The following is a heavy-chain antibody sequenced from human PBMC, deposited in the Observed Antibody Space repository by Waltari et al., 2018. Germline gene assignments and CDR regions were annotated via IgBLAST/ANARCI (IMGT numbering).Heavy chain of an antibody. CDR3: ARGSAYYVRVWDY. V-gene: IGHV3-7*03. D-gene: IGHD3-16*01. Sequence: EVQLVESGGTLVQPGGSLRPSCAASGVTFRGYWMTWVRQAPGKGLEWVANIKADGSDQYYVDSVRGRFTISRDNAENSLYLQMNSLIADDTAVYYCARGSAYYVRVWDYWGQGTLVTVSS. J-gene: IGHJ4*02. CDR2: IKADGSDQ. CDR1: GVTFRGYW.